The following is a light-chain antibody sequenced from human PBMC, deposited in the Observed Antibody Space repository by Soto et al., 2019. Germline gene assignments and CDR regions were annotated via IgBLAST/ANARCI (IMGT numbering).Light chain of an antibody. CDR2: DAS. CDR3: QKYNSHDDIA. CDR1: HTVTTW. V-gene: IGKV1-5*01. J-gene: IGKJ4*01. Sequence: DIQMTQSPSTLSASLGDRATISCRASHTVTTWLAWYQQKPGKAPNVLIYDASSLQSGVPSRFSGCGSGTEFTLTISSLQTDDSATYYCQKYNSHDDIAFGRGTKVEIK.